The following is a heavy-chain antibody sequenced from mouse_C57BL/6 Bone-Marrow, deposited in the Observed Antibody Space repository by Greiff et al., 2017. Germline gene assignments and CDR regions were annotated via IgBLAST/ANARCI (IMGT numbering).Heavy chain of an antibody. Sequence: VQLQQSGAELVMPGASVKLSCKASGYTFTSYWMHWVKQRPGQGLEWIGEIDPSDSYTNYNQKFTGKSTLTVDKSSSTAYMQLSSLTSEDSAVYYCARDYGSSYDWYFDVWGTGTTVTVSS. J-gene: IGHJ1*03. CDR3: ARDYGSSYDWYFDV. CDR1: GYTFTSYW. D-gene: IGHD1-1*01. V-gene: IGHV1-69*01. CDR2: IDPSDSYT.